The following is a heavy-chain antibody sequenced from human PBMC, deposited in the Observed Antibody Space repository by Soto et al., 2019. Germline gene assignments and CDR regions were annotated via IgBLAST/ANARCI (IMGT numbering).Heavy chain of an antibody. CDR3: ARAPTGSSFFSYYYYGVDV. CDR1: GFTFSAYA. Sequence: PGGSLRLSCAASGFTFSAYAMSWVRQAPGKGLEWVSVISGSGGATYYADSVKGRFTISRDNSKNTLYLQMNSLRAEDTAVYYCARAPTGSSFFSYYYYGVDVWGQGTTVTVSS. D-gene: IGHD3-3*02. V-gene: IGHV3-23*01. CDR2: ISGSGGAT. J-gene: IGHJ6*02.